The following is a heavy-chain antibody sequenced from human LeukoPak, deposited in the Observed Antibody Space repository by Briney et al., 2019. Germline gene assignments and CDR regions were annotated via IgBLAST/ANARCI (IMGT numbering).Heavy chain of an antibody. V-gene: IGHV3-53*01. J-gene: IGHJ4*02. CDR2: IYSGANT. Sequence: PGGSLRLSCAASGFIVSSRYMSWVRQAPGKGLEWVSVIYSGANTYYADSVQGRFTISRDTSRNTLYLQMNSLRAEDTAVYYCARLGPYYFDSWGQGTLVTVSS. CDR3: ARLGPYYFDS. CDR1: GFIVSSRY. D-gene: IGHD3-16*01.